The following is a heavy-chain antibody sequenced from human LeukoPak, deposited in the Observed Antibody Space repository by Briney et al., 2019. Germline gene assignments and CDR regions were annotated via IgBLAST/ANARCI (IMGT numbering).Heavy chain of an antibody. CDR1: GFTFRLYA. Sequence: GGSLRLSCAASGFTFRLYAMNWVRQAPGKGLEWVAAISGTGDSTFYADSVKGRFTVSRDNSKNTLYLQMNSLRAEDTAVYYCAKDRGRRDGYNLNYFDYWGQGTLVTVSS. CDR3: AKDRGRRDGYNLNYFDY. D-gene: IGHD5-12*01. V-gene: IGHV3-23*01. CDR2: ISGTGDST. J-gene: IGHJ4*02.